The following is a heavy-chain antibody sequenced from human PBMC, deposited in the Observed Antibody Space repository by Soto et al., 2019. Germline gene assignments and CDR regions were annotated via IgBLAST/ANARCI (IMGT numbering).Heavy chain of an antibody. J-gene: IGHJ5*02. D-gene: IGHD2-21*01. CDR1: GVILSDYD. CDR3: GRDHVVSRNWFGP. Sequence: GGSLRLXCAASGVILSDYDIHWGRQASGKGLEWVSGVGSAGDTYYEYSVKGRFTISRDNAKNSLYLQMNSLRVGDTAVYYCGRDHVVSRNWFGPWGQGTVVAVSS. CDR2: VGSAGDT. V-gene: IGHV3-13*01.